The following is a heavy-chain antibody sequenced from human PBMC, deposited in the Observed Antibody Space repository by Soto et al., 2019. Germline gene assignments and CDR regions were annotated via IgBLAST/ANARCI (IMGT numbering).Heavy chain of an antibody. J-gene: IGHJ6*02. CDR3: ARGGYSYGHKLAYYYYYGMDV. V-gene: IGHV5-51*01. CDR1: GYSFTSYW. D-gene: IGHD5-18*01. Sequence: GESLKISCKGSGYSFTSYWIGWVRQMPGKGLEWMGIIYPGDSDTRYSPSFQGQVTISADKSTSTTYLQWSSLKASDTAMYYCARGGYSYGHKLAYYYYYGMDVWGQGTTVTVSS. CDR2: IYPGDSDT.